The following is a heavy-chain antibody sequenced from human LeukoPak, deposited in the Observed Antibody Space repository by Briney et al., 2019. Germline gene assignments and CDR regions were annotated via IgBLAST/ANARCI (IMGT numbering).Heavy chain of an antibody. CDR3: ARGGGATGG. V-gene: IGHV4-34*01. Sequence: PSETLSLTCAVYGGSLSGYYWSWIRQPPGKGLEWIGEINHSGSTNYNPSLKSRVTISVDTSKNQFSLKLSSVTAADTAVYYCARGGGATGGWGQGTLVTVSS. J-gene: IGHJ4*02. CDR1: GGSLSGYY. D-gene: IGHD1-26*01. CDR2: INHSGST.